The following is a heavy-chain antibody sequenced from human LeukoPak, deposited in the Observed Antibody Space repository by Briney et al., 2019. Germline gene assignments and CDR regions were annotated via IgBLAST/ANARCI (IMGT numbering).Heavy chain of an antibody. Sequence: PSETLSLTCNVSGVSVSDGRYYWTWIRQHPGKGLEWTGYKYYSGSAKYNPSLKSRLTISIDTSKNQFSLQLTSVTAADTATYYCATPYCSSISCLDVFNMWGQGTRVTVSS. CDR1: GVSVSDGRYY. V-gene: IGHV4-31*03. D-gene: IGHD2-2*01. CDR2: KYYSGSA. J-gene: IGHJ3*02. CDR3: ATPYCSSISCLDVFNM.